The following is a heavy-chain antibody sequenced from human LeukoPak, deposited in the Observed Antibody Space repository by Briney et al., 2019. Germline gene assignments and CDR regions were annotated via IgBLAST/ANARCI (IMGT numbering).Heavy chain of an antibody. Sequence: SETLSLTCAVYGGSFSGYYWSWIRQPPGKGLEWIGEINHSGSTNYNPSLKSRVTIPADTSKNQFSLKLSSVTAADTAVYYCARGARYCSSTSCYVDWFDPWGQGTLVTVSS. D-gene: IGHD2-2*01. CDR1: GGSFSGYY. CDR3: ARGARYCSSTSCYVDWFDP. CDR2: INHSGST. V-gene: IGHV4-34*01. J-gene: IGHJ5*02.